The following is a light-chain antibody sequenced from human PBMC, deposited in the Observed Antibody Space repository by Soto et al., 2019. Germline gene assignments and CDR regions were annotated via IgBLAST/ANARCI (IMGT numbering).Light chain of an antibody. CDR2: GAS. Sequence: DIQLTQSPSFLSASVGDRVTITCRASQGTSSYLAWFQQKPGRAPKLPIYGASTLQSGVPARFSGSGSGTDFTLTISNLQPEDFATYYCQQLNAYPLTFGQGTRLEIK. J-gene: IGKJ5*01. CDR1: QGTSSY. CDR3: QQLNAYPLT. V-gene: IGKV1-9*01.